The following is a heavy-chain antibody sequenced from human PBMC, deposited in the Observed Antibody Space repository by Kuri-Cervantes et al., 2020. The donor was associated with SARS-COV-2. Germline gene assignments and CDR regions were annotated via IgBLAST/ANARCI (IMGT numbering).Heavy chain of an antibody. V-gene: IGHV3-21*01. J-gene: IGHJ6*03. CDR1: GFTFNSYN. D-gene: IGHD3-3*01. CDR3: ARIQETTIFGVVIHLYYYMDV. Sequence: GESLKISCTASGFTFNSYNMKWVRQAPGKGLEWVSGIGPSNTYIYYADSVKGRFTISRDNAKNSLYLQMNSLRAEDTAVYYCARIQETTIFGVVIHLYYYMDVWGKGTTVTVSS. CDR2: IGPSNTYI.